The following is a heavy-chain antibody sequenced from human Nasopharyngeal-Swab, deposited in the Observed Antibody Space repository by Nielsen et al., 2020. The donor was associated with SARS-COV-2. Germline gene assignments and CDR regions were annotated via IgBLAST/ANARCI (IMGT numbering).Heavy chain of an antibody. Sequence: RQAPGKGLEWMGFIHQSGSTTYSPSLKSRLTMSVDTSKNQFSLKLTSVTAADTALYYCARERTAPGTLYYFDYWGQGTLVTVSS. J-gene: IGHJ4*02. CDR2: IHQSGST. D-gene: IGHD1/OR15-1a*01. CDR3: ARERTAPGTLYYFDY. V-gene: IGHV4-30-2*05.